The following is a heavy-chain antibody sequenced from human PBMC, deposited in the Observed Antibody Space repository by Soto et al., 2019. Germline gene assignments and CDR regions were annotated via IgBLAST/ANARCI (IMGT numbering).Heavy chain of an antibody. D-gene: IGHD7-27*01. J-gene: IGHJ6*02. CDR3: ANVHTLGIRDYGMDV. Sequence: GGSLRLSCAASGFTVSSNYMSWVRQAPGKGLEWVSVIYSGGATHYAVSVKGRLIISRDKSKNTVDLQMNSLRAEDTAVYYCANVHTLGIRDYGMDVWGQGTTVTVS. CDR1: GFTVSSNY. V-gene: IGHV3-53*01. CDR2: IYSGGAT.